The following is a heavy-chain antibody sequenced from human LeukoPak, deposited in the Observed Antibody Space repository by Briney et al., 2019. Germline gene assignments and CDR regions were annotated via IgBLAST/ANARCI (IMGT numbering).Heavy chain of an antibody. V-gene: IGHV3-15*01. J-gene: IGHJ4*02. CDR2: IKSKTDGGTT. CDR1: GFTFSNAW. Sequence: GGSLRLSCAASGFTFSNAWMSWVRQAPGKGLEWVGRIKSKTDGGTTDYAAPVKGRFTISRDDSKNTLYLQMNSLKADDTAVYSCAKSFTSSSSDYWGQGTLVTVSS. CDR3: AKSFTSSSSDY. D-gene: IGHD6-13*01.